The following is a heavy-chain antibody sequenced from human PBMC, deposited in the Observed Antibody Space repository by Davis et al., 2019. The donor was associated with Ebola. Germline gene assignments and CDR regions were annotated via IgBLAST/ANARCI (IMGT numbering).Heavy chain of an antibody. Sequence: GGSLRLSCAASGFTFSSYAMSWVRQAPGKGLEWVSAISGSGGSTYYADSVKGRLTISRDNAKNSLYLQMNSLRDEDTAVYYCAREIGIAAAGTLWFDPWGQGTLVTVSS. CDR2: ISGSGGST. J-gene: IGHJ5*02. CDR1: GFTFSSYA. D-gene: IGHD6-13*01. CDR3: AREIGIAAAGTLWFDP. V-gene: IGHV3-23*01.